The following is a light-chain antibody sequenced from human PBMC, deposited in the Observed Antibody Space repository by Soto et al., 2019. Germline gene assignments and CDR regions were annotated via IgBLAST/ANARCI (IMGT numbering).Light chain of an antibody. CDR3: GSWDSSLSAYV. Sequence: QSVLTQPPSVSAGPGQKVTRSCSGSSSNIGGNSVSWYQQLPGTAPKLLIYDDNKRPSGIPDRFSGSKSGTSATLGITGFQTGDEADYYCGSWDSSLSAYVFGTGTKVTVL. V-gene: IGLV1-51*01. J-gene: IGLJ1*01. CDR2: DDN. CDR1: SSNIGGNS.